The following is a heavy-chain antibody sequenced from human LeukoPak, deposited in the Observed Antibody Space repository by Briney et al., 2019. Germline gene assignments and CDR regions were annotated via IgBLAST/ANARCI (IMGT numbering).Heavy chain of an antibody. Sequence: GGSLRLSCAASGFTFDDYAMHWVRQAPGKGLEWVSGISWNSGGIAYADSVKGRFTISRDNAKNSLYLQMNSLRAEDTALYYCAKDRTYGYSGSPHFDPWGQGTLVTVSS. CDR3: AKDRTYGYSGSPHFDP. V-gene: IGHV3-9*01. J-gene: IGHJ5*02. CDR2: ISWNSGGI. CDR1: GFTFDDYA. D-gene: IGHD6-13*01.